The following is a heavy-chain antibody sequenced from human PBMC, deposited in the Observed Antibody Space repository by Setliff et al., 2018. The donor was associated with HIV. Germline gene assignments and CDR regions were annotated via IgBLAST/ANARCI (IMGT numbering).Heavy chain of an antibody. CDR3: ARAAAYFNFWTGYHPHAFDI. CDR2: IKQDGSER. J-gene: IGHJ3*02. D-gene: IGHD3-3*01. Sequence: PGGSLRLSCAASGFTVSGYWMSWVRQAPGKGLEWVANIKQDGSERYYVDSVKGRFTISRDNTNNSLYLHMNSLRAEDTAAYYCARAAAYFNFWTGYHPHAFDIWGQGTMVTVSS. CDR1: GFTVSGYW. V-gene: IGHV3-7*01.